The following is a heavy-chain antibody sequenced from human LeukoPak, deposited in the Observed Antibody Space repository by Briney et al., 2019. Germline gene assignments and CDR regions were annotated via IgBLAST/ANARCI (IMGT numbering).Heavy chain of an antibody. J-gene: IGHJ3*02. D-gene: IGHD2-21*02. Sequence: GGSLRLSCAASGFTFSSHGMSWVRQAPGKGLEWVANIKQDGSEIHHVDSVEGRFTISRENAKNSLYLQMNSLRAEDTAVYYCAKSVVTAIGAFDIWGQGTMVSVSS. CDR3: AKSVVTAIGAFDI. CDR1: GFTFSSHG. V-gene: IGHV3-7*01. CDR2: IKQDGSEI.